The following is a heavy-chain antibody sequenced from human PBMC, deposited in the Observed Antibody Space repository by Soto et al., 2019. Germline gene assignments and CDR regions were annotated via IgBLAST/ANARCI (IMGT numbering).Heavy chain of an antibody. J-gene: IGHJ4*02. CDR1: GFTFGDYA. CDR3: TRDPSPDYYDSSRLPPGY. V-gene: IGHV3-49*03. D-gene: IGHD3-22*01. Sequence: PGGSLRLSCTASGFTFGDYAMSWFRQAPGKGLEWVGFIRSKAYGGTTEYAASVKGRFTISRDDSKSIAYLQMNSLKTEDTAVYYCTRDPSPDYYDSSRLPPGYWGQGTLVTVSS. CDR2: IRSKAYGGTT.